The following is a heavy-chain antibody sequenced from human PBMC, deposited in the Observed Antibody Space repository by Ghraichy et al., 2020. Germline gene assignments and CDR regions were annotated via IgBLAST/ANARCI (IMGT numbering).Heavy chain of an antibody. CDR2: ISNDGSNE. D-gene: IGHD6-19*01. J-gene: IGHJ4*02. V-gene: IGHV3-30*18. CDR3: AKDYRWIAVAGTWGYFDY. Sequence: VAVISNDGSNEYYADSVKGRFTISRDNSKNTLYLQMNSLRAEDTAVYYCAKDYRWIAVAGTWGYFDYWGQ.